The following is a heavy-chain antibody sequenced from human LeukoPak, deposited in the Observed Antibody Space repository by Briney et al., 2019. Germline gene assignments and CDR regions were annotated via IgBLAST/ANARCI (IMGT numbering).Heavy chain of an antibody. Sequence: PGRSLRLSCAASGFTFDDYGMHWVRQAPGKGLEWVSGISWNSDILGYADSVKGRFSISRDNAKNSLYLQMNSLRAEDTALYYCARDRQRGVVLMYYFDYWGQGTLVTVSS. CDR1: GFTFDDYG. D-gene: IGHD3-3*01. CDR3: ARDRQRGVVLMYYFDY. CDR2: ISWNSDIL. J-gene: IGHJ4*02. V-gene: IGHV3-9*01.